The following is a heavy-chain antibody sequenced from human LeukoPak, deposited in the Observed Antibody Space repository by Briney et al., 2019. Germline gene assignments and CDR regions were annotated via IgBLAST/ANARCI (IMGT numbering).Heavy chain of an antibody. J-gene: IGHJ5*02. CDR1: GFTFSSYS. D-gene: IGHD3-10*01. CDR3: ARDSSYRWFGDLGLNWFDP. Sequence: GGSLRLSCAASGFTFSSYSMNWVRQAPGKGLEWVSYISSSSSTIYYADSVKGRFTISRDNAKNSLYLQMNSLRAEDTAVYYCARDSSYRWFGDLGLNWFDPWGQGTLVTVSS. V-gene: IGHV3-48*04. CDR2: ISSSSSTI.